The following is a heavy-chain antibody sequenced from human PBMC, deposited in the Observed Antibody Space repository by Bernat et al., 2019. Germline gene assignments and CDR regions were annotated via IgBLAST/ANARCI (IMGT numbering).Heavy chain of an antibody. CDR2: IGANGIST. CDR3: ARLGDSTMTTVTIWDY. D-gene: IGHD4-17*01. CDR1: GFTFSTYA. J-gene: IGHJ4*02. V-gene: IGHV3-23*05. Sequence: EVQLLVSGGGLVQPGGSLRLSCAASGFTFSTYAMSWVRQAPGKGLEWVSGIGANGISTYYADSLRGRFTISRDNAKNSLYLQMNSLRAEDTAVYYCARLGDSTMTTVTIWDYWGQGTLVTVSS.